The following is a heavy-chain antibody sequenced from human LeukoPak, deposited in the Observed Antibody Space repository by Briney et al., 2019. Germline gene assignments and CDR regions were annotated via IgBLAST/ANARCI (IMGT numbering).Heavy chain of an antibody. Sequence: SETLSLTCTVSGGSISSYYWSWIRQPPGKGLEWIGFIYYSGSANCNPSLRSRVTMSVDTSKNQFSLKLTSVTAADTAVYYCARTGVVATSYFFDYWGQGILVTVSS. J-gene: IGHJ4*02. V-gene: IGHV4-59*01. CDR1: GGSISSYY. CDR2: IYYSGSA. CDR3: ARTGVVATSYFFDY. D-gene: IGHD5-12*01.